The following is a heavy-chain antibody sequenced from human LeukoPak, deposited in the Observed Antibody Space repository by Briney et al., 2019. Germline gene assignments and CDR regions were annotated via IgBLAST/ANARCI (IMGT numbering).Heavy chain of an antibody. CDR3: PLGGYSSGWGD. CDR2: ISGSGGST. J-gene: IGHJ4*02. V-gene: IGHV3-23*01. CDR1: GFTFSSYA. D-gene: IGHD6-19*01. Sequence: GGSLRLSCAASGFTFSSYAVSWVRQAPGKGLEWVSAISGSGGSTYYADSVKGRFTISRDNSKNTLYLQMNSLRAEDTAVYYCPLGGYSSGWGDWGQGTLVTVSS.